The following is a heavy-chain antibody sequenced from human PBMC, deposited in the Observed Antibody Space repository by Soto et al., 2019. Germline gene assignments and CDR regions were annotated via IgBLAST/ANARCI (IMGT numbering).Heavy chain of an antibody. CDR1: GGSFKRGSYS. Sequence: SETRSRTWTVSGGSFKRGSYSWMWIRQPPGKGLEWIGYVYHTGRTSYNPSLKSRVSISMDTSKNQFSLNLDSVTAADTAVYFCARDFAYFDSWGQGTLVTVSS. J-gene: IGHJ4*02. D-gene: IGHD3-3*01. CDR2: VYHTGRT. CDR3: ARDFAYFDS. V-gene: IGHV4-61*01.